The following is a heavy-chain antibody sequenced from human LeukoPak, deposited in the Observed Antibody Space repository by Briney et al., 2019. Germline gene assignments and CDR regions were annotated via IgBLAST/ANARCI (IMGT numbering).Heavy chain of an antibody. Sequence: SETLSLTCTVSGGSISSYYWSWIRQPPGKGLEWIGYIYYSGSTNYNPSLKSRVTISVDTSKNQFSLKLSSVTAADTAVYYCAREVSSSWPSDYYLMDVWGKGTTVTVSS. CDR3: AREVSSSWPSDYYLMDV. J-gene: IGHJ6*03. CDR1: GGSISSYY. V-gene: IGHV4-59*01. D-gene: IGHD6-13*01. CDR2: IYYSGST.